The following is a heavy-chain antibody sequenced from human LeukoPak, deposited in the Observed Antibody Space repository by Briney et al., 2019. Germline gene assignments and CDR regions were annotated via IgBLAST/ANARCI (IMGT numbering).Heavy chain of an antibody. V-gene: IGHV1-2*02. CDR2: INPNSGGT. CDR1: GYTFTGYN. Sequence: ASVKVSCKASGYTFTGYNMHWVRHAPGQGLEWMGCINPNSGGTTYAQTFQGRVTITRDTSISTAYMELSRLISDDTAVYYCAKRLGYCSSTSCSDYYGMDVWGQGTTVTVSS. D-gene: IGHD2-2*01. J-gene: IGHJ6*02. CDR3: AKRLGYCSSTSCSDYYGMDV.